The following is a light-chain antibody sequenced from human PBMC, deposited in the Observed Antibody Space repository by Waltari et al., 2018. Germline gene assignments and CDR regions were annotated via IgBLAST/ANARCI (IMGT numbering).Light chain of an antibody. V-gene: IGKV1-39*01. Sequence: DIQMTQSPSSLSASVGDRVTITCRASQSISSYLNWYQQKPGKAPKLLIYAASSLQSGVPSRFRGSGSGTDFTLTISSLQPEDFATYYCQQSYSTPPNFGQGTRLEIK. CDR3: QQSYSTPPN. CDR1: QSISSY. CDR2: AAS. J-gene: IGKJ5*01.